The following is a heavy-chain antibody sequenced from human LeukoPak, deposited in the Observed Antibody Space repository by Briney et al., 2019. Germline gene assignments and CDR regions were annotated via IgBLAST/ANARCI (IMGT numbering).Heavy chain of an antibody. V-gene: IGHV4-39*07. Sequence: KTSETLSLTCTVSGGSISSSSYYWGWIRQPPGKGLEWIGSIYYSGSTYYNPSLKSRVTISVDTSKNQFSLKLSSVTAADTAVYYCARGVLLWFGEFQYNWIDPWGQGTLVTVSS. CDR3: ARGVLLWFGEFQYNWIDP. CDR1: GGSISSSSYY. D-gene: IGHD3-10*01. CDR2: IYYSGST. J-gene: IGHJ5*02.